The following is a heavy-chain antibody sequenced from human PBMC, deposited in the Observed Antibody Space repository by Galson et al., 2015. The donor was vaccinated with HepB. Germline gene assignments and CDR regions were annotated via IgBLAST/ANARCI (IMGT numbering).Heavy chain of an antibody. J-gene: IGHJ6*03. CDR2: IRSKANSYAT. V-gene: IGHV3-73*01. CDR3: TRRGYSSSIGYYMDV. CDR1: GFTFSSSA. D-gene: IGHD6-6*01. Sequence: SLRLSCAASGFTFSSSAMHWVRQASGKGLEWVGRIRSKANSYATAYAASVRGRFTISSDDSKNTAYLQMNSLKTEDTAVYYCTRRGYSSSIGYYMDVWGKGTTVTVSS.